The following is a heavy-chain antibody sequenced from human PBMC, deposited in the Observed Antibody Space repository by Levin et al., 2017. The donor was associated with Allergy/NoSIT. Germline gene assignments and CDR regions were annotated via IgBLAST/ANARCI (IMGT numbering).Heavy chain of an antibody. V-gene: IGHV3-48*03. Sequence: GGSLRLSCVASGFTFSSYEMNWVRQAPGKGLEWVSYIGTSGYIHYADSVKGRFTISRDNAKNSLYLQMNSLRAEDTAVYYCARDDCSSRSCYSKDVFDLWGQGTMVIVSS. CDR3: ARDDCSSRSCYSKDVFDL. CDR2: IGTSGYI. CDR1: GFTFSSYE. D-gene: IGHD2-2*01. J-gene: IGHJ3*01.